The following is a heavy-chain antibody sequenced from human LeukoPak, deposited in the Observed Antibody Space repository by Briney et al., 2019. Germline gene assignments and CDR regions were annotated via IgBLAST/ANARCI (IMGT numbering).Heavy chain of an antibody. D-gene: IGHD6-13*01. CDR2: ISGSGGST. CDR1: GFTFSSYG. CDR3: ARDLSSSWYAWFDP. V-gene: IGHV3-23*01. Sequence: GGSLRLSCAASGFTFSSYGMSWVRQAPGKGLEWVSAISGSGGSTYYADSVKGRFTISRDNSKNTLYLQMNSLRAEDTAVYYCARDLSSSWYAWFDPWGQGTLATVSS. J-gene: IGHJ5*02.